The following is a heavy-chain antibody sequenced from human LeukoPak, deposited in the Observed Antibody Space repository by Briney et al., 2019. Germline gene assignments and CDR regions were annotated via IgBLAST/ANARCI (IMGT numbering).Heavy chain of an antibody. J-gene: IGHJ4*02. CDR1: GYTFINHG. CDR3: AKDDAGVPDY. V-gene: IGHV3-30*18. D-gene: IGHD3-10*01. CDR2: ISYDGTDT. Sequence: PGRSLRLSCEASGYTFINHGLHWVRQAPGKGLEWVAVISYDGTDTFYADSVKGRFSISRDDSRNTLALQMNSLRLEDTAVYYCAKDDAGVPDYWGRGTLVLVSS.